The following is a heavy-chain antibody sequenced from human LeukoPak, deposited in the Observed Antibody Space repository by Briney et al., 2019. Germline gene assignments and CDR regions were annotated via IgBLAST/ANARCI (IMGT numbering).Heavy chain of an antibody. D-gene: IGHD5-18*01. CDR1: GYIFTSYG. CDR2: ISAYNGNT. V-gene: IGHV1-18*04. J-gene: IGHJ4*02. CDR3: ARLDTAMATPDY. Sequence: VASVKVSCRVSGYIFTSYGISWVRHAPAQGLEWMGWISAYNGNTNYAQMLQGRVTMNTDTSTSTAYMELRSLRSDGTAVYYCARLDTAMATPDYWGQGTLVSVSS.